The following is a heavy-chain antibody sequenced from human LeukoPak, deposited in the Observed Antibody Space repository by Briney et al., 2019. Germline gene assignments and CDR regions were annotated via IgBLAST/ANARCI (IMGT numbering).Heavy chain of an antibody. CDR2: INTDGSST. CDR1: GFTFSSYW. Sequence: GGSLRLSCAASGFTFSSYWMHWVRQAPGKGLVWVSRINTDGSSTSYADSVKGRFTISRDNAKNTLFLQMNSLRAEDTAVYYCARDHSPGYTPIFDIWGQGTMVTVSS. CDR3: ARDHSPGYTPIFDI. J-gene: IGHJ3*02. D-gene: IGHD5-24*01. V-gene: IGHV3-74*01.